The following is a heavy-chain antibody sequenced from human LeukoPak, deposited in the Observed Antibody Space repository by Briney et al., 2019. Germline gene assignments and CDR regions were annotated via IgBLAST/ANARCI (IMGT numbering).Heavy chain of an antibody. CDR2: IYYSGST. J-gene: IGHJ4*02. D-gene: IGHD3-10*01. Sequence: PSETLSLTCTVSGGSISSSSYYWGWIRQPPGKGLEWIGSIYYSGSTYYNPSLKSRVTISVDTSKNQFSLKLSSMTAADTAVYCCARQGLWSGEALFDYWGQGTLVTVSS. V-gene: IGHV4-39*01. CDR3: ARQGLWSGEALFDY. CDR1: GGSISSSSYY.